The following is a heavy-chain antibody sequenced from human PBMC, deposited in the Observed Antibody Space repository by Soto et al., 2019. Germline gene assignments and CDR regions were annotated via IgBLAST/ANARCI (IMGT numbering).Heavy chain of an antibody. D-gene: IGHD3-22*01. Sequence: SETLSLTCTVSGGSIRWGGFYWTWVRLHPGKGLEWIGYIYHTGATYYNPSLKSRVAISGDTSKNQFSLRLGSVTAADTAVYYCAREGNFYDGSAYPGGFVYWGQGTLVTVSS. CDR2: IYHTGAT. V-gene: IGHV4-31*03. CDR1: GGSIRWGGFY. J-gene: IGHJ4*02. CDR3: AREGNFYDGSAYPGGFVY.